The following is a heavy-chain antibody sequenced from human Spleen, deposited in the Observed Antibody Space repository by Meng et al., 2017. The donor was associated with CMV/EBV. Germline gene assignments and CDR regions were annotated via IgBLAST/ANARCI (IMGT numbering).Heavy chain of an antibody. CDR3: AKGFYNWNYVDY. V-gene: IGHV3-23*03. Sequence: CAACGLTFSRYAVGCVRQAPGKGLEWVSVIYSGGSSTYYADSVKGRFTISRDNSKNTLYLQMNSLRAEDTAVYYCAKGFYNWNYVDYWGQGTLVTVSS. CDR2: IYSGGSST. J-gene: IGHJ4*02. CDR1: GLTFSRYA. D-gene: IGHD1-20*01.